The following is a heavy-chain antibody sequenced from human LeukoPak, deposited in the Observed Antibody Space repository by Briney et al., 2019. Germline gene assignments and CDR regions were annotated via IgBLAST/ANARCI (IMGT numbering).Heavy chain of an antibody. CDR1: GYSFTSYW. CDR3: ARLGYSYGSPVYYFDY. CDR2: IYPGDSDT. V-gene: IGHV5-51*01. D-gene: IGHD5-18*01. J-gene: IGHJ4*02. Sequence: RGESLKISCKGSGYSFTSYWIGWVRQMPGKGLEWMGIIYPGDSDTRYSPSFQGQVTISADKSISTAYLQWSSLKASDTAMYYCARLGYSYGSPVYYFDYWGQGTLVTVSS.